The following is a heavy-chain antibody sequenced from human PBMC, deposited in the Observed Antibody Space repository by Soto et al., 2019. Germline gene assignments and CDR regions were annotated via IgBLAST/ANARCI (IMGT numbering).Heavy chain of an antibody. D-gene: IGHD2-21*02. J-gene: IGHJ2*01. V-gene: IGHV4-39*01. CDR3: ARNMVVTATDWYLEL. CDR2: IFYSGTT. Sequence: SETLSLTCTVSGGSISRGTYYWGWIRQPPGKGLEWIGSIFYSGTTYYNPSLKSRVTISVDTSKNQFSLKLSSVTAADTAVYYCARNMVVTATDWYLELWGRGTRVTVSS. CDR1: GGSISRGTYY.